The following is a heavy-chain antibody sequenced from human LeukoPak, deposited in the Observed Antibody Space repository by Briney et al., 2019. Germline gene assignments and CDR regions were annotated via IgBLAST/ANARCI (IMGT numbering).Heavy chain of an antibody. CDR3: ARGSSVYDY. CDR1: GYTFTSYG. V-gene: IGHV1-18*01. Sequence: ASVKLSCKASGYTFTSYGITWVRQAPGQGLEWMGWINAYNGNPHYAQKLQGRVTMTTDTSTGTAYMGLRSLRSDDTAMYYCARGSSVYDYWGQGTLVTVSS. J-gene: IGHJ4*02. D-gene: IGHD3-10*01. CDR2: INAYNGNP.